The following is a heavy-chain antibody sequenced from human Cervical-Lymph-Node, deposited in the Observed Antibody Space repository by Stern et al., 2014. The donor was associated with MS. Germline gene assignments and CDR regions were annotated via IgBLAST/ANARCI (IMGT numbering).Heavy chain of an antibody. CDR3: ARHVYGMDV. Sequence: VQLVESGAEVKKPGESLKISCKVFGYNFNTYWIAWVRQMPGKGLEWMGIIYPGDSEPRYNPSFQGQVTISVDKSISTAYLQWSTLKASDTAIYYCARHVYGMDVWGQGTTVTVSS. V-gene: IGHV5-51*01. CDR1: GYNFNTYW. CDR2: IYPGDSEP. J-gene: IGHJ6*02.